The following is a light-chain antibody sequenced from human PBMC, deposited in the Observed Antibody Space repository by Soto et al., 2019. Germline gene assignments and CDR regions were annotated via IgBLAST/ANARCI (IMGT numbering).Light chain of an antibody. CDR3: QQSYSAPLT. J-gene: IGKJ3*01. Sequence: DIQMTQSPSLSASVGDRVTITCRASQNIGNYLNWYQQRPGKAPKPLVLSASRLQSGVPSRFSGSGSGTDFTLTITNLQPEDFAVYYCQQSYSAPLTFGPGNKVDIK. V-gene: IGKV1-39*01. CDR1: QNIGNY. CDR2: SAS.